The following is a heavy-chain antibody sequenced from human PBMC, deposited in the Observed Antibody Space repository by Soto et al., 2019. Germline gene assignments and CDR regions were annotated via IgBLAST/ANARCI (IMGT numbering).Heavy chain of an antibody. CDR3: ARGREIDIVVVPTFDY. J-gene: IGHJ4*02. Sequence: QVQLVQSGAEVKKPGASVKVSCKASGYTFTGYYMHWVRQAPGQGLEWMGWINPNSGGTNYAQKFQGWVTMTRDTSISTAYMELSRLRSDDTAVYYCARGREIDIVVVPTFDYWGQGTLVTVSS. D-gene: IGHD2-2*01. V-gene: IGHV1-2*04. CDR2: INPNSGGT. CDR1: GYTFTGYY.